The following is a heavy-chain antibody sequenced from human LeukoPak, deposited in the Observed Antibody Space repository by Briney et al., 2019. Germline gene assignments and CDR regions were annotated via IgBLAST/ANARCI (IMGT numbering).Heavy chain of an antibody. CDR1: GGSISSGDYY. CDR3: ARAMKDAFDI. CDR2: IYYSGST. V-gene: IGHV4-30-4*01. J-gene: IGHJ3*02. Sequence: SETLSLTCTVSGGSISSGDYYWGWIRQPPGKGLEWIGYIYYSGSTYYNPSLKSRVTISVDTSKNQFSLKLSSVTAADTAVYYCARAMKDAFDIWGQGTMVTVSS.